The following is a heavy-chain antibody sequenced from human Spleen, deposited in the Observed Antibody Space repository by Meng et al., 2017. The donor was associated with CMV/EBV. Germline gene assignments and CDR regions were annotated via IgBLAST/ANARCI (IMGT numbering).Heavy chain of an antibody. CDR1: GGTFSSYA. Sequence: SVKVSCKASGGTFSSYAISWVRQAPGQGLEWMGGIIPILGIANYAQKFQGRVTITADKSTTTAYMEVTSLRPDDTAVYYCARSRGLSSSPSRPPTYGMDVWGQGTTVTVSS. CDR2: IIPILGIA. D-gene: IGHD2-2*01. CDR3: ARSRGLSSSPSRPPTYGMDV. V-gene: IGHV1-69*10. J-gene: IGHJ6*02.